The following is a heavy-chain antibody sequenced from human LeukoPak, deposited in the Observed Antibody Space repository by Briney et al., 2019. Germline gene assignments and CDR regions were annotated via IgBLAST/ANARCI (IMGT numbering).Heavy chain of an antibody. D-gene: IGHD3-10*01. V-gene: IGHV4-59*01. CDR1: GGSISSYY. CDR2: MHYSGST. Sequence: PSETLSLTCTVSGGSISSYYWSWIRQPPGKGLEWIGYMHYSGSTNYNPTLKSRVTISVDTSKNQFSLKLSSVTAADTAVYYCARWILYSSGGYSDYWGQGTLVTVSS. CDR3: ARWILYSSGGYSDY. J-gene: IGHJ4*02.